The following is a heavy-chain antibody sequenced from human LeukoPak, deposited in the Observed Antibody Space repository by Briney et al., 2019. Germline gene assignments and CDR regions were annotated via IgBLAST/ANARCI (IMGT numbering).Heavy chain of an antibody. Sequence: PGGSLRLSCAASGFTFSSYAMSWVRQAPGKGLEWVSAISGSGGSTYYADSVKGRFTISRDNSKNTLYLQMNSLRAEDTAVYYCAKRLGEAIVVVVATPWYFDYWGQGTLVTVSS. D-gene: IGHD2-15*01. J-gene: IGHJ4*02. CDR1: GFTFSSYA. V-gene: IGHV3-23*01. CDR3: AKRLGEAIVVVVATPWYFDY. CDR2: ISGSGGST.